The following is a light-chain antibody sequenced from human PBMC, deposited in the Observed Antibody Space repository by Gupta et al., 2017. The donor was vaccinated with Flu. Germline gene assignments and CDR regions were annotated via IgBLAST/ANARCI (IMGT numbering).Light chain of an antibody. CDR3: ATWDRSLSAVI. CDR2: DDY. CDR1: TSNIGSNS. V-gene: IGLV1-51*01. J-gene: IGLJ2*01. Sequence: QSVLTQPPSVSAAPGQRVTISCSGSTSNIGSNSVAWYQQLPGAGPKLLIYDDYKRPAGMPDRFSGSKSGTSATLVIAGPQPGDEAYYHCATWDRSLSAVIFGGGTRLTVL.